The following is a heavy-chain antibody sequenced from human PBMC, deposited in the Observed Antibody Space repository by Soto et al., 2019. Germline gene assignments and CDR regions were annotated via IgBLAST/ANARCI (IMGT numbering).Heavy chain of an antibody. J-gene: IGHJ4*02. CDR2: ISPMFGAA. Sequence: QVQLVQSGAEMKKPGSSVKVSCQSSGGTFNTYAMNWVRKAPGQGPEWMGDISPMFGAANYAPKFQGRVTITAEESTGTSYIQLGSWTPENTALYFCAREVQVHTPAFVYWGQGTLVTVSS. CDR1: GGTFNTYA. CDR3: AREVQVHTPAFVY. D-gene: IGHD3-10*01. V-gene: IGHV1-69*01.